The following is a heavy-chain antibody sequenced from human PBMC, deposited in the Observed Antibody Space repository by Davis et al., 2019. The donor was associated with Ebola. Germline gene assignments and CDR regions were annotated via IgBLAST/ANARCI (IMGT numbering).Heavy chain of an antibody. V-gene: IGHV1-18*01. J-gene: IGHJ4*02. CDR3: AKDWHATIFGVAKDY. CDR2: ISAYNGKT. Sequence: ASVKVSCKTFGYTFTSYGITWVRQAPGQGLEWMGWISAYNGKTSYAQNFQDRVTMTTDTSTTTAYMELRSLTSDDTAVYYCAKDWHATIFGVAKDYWGQGTLVTVSS. D-gene: IGHD3-3*01. CDR1: GYTFTSYG.